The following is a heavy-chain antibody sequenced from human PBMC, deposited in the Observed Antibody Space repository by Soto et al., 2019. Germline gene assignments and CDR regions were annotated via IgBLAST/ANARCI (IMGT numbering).Heavy chain of an antibody. CDR2: ISAYNGYT. CDR3: ARMRVIQGSFMVREVIMPSDY. Sequence: QVQLVQSGAEVRKPGASVKVSCKASGYTFTSYGLTWVRQAPGQGLEWMGWISAYNGYTKYAEKLQGRVTLTTDTSTSTAHRKMGSLRSDDTAVYYCARMRVIQGSFMVREVIMPSDYWGQGTLVTVSS. CDR1: GYTFTSYG. D-gene: IGHD3-10*01. J-gene: IGHJ4*02. V-gene: IGHV1-18*01.